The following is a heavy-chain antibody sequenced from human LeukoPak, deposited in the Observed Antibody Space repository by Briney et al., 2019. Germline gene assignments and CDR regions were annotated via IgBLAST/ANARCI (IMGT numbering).Heavy chain of an antibody. Sequence: ASVKVSCKASGYTFTSYGISWVRQAPGQGLEWMGGFDPEDGETIYAQKFQGRVTMTEDTSTDTAYMELSSLRSEDTAVYYCATEGYYYDSSGYYFHMDVWGQGTTVTVSS. D-gene: IGHD3-22*01. CDR2: FDPEDGET. CDR1: GYTFTSYG. CDR3: ATEGYYYDSSGYYFHMDV. V-gene: IGHV1-24*01. J-gene: IGHJ6*03.